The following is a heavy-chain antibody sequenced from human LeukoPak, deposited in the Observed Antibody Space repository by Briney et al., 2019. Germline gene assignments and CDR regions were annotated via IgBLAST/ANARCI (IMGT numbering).Heavy chain of an antibody. D-gene: IGHD3-10*01. V-gene: IGHV4-30-2*01. J-gene: IGHJ1*01. CDR1: GGSISSGGYS. CDR2: IYHSGST. Sequence: SQTLSLTCAVSGGSISSGGYSWSWIRQPPGRGLEWIGYIYHSGSTYYNPSLKSRVTISVDRSKNQFSPKLSSVTAADTAVYYCAAGPGVYYGSGPGLEYFQHWGQGTLVTVSS. CDR3: AAGPGVYYGSGPGLEYFQH.